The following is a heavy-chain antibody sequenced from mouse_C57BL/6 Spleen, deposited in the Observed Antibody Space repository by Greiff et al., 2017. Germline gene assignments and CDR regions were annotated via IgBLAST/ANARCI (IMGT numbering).Heavy chain of an antibody. V-gene: IGHV1-9*01. Sequence: QVQLQQSGAELMKPGASVKLSCKATGYTFTGYWIEWVKQRPGHGLEWIGEILPGSGSTNYNEKFKGKATFTADTSSNTAYMQLSSLTTEDSAISSCARSGRYDNYGAWFAYWGQGTLVTVSA. CDR2: ILPGSGST. CDR3: ARSGRYDNYGAWFAY. J-gene: IGHJ3*01. D-gene: IGHD2-1*01. CDR1: GYTFTGYW.